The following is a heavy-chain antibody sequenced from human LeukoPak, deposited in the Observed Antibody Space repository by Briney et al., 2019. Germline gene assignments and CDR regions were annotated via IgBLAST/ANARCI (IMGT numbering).Heavy chain of an antibody. CDR3: ARADRQVAGFDY. V-gene: IGHV4-34*01. CDR2: INHSGST. D-gene: IGHD6-19*01. Sequence: SETLSLTCAVYGGSFSGYYWSWIRQPPGKGLEWIGEINHSGSTNYNPSLKSRVTISVDTSKNQFSLKLSSVTAADTAVYYCARADRQVAGFDYWGQGTLVTVSS. J-gene: IGHJ4*02. CDR1: GGSFSGYY.